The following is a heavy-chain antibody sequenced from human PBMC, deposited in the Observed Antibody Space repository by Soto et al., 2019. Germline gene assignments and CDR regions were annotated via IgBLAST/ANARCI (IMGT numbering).Heavy chain of an antibody. J-gene: IGHJ4*02. CDR1: GFTFSAYW. V-gene: IGHV3-74*01. CDR3: ARGPRVSSTGTGAH. D-gene: IGHD1-1*01. CDR2: ISDDGSTA. Sequence: GGSLRLSCAVSGFTFSAYWMHWVRQVPGKGLTWVSRISDDGSTATYADSVKGRFVISRDNAKNSLYLEMNTLRVDDSGLYFCARGPRVSSTGTGAHWGRGTLVTVSS.